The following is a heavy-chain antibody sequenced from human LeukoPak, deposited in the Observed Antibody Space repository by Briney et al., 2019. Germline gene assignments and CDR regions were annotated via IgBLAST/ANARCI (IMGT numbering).Heavy chain of an antibody. J-gene: IGHJ6*02. CDR1: GGTFSSYA. V-gene: IGHV1-69*13. D-gene: IGHD1-26*01. CDR2: IIPIFGTA. CDR3: ARHNSGSYLYGMDV. Sequence: ASVKVSCKASGGTFSSYAISWVRQAPGQGLEWMGGIIPIFGTANYAQKFQGRVTITADESTSTAYIELSSLRSEDTAVYYCARHNSGSYLYGMDVWGQGTTVTVSS.